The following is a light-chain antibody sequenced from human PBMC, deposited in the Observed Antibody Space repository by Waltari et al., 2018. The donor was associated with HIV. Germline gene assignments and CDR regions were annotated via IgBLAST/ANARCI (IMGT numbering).Light chain of an antibody. J-gene: IGLJ3*02. Sequence: QSALTQPASVSGSPGQSLTISCTGTNSAVGSYNLVSWYRHHPGNAPQLVIYGVDSRPSGVSDRFSGSKSGNTASLTISTLQAEDEADYYCSSYTNIDTLVFGGGTKLTVL. V-gene: IGLV2-14*01. CDR1: NSAVGSYNL. CDR3: SSYTNIDTLV. CDR2: GVD.